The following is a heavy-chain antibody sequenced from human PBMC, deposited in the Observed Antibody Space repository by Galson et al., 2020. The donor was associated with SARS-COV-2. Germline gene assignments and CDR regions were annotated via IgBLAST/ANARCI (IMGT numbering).Heavy chain of an antibody. J-gene: IGHJ6*02. D-gene: IGHD3-3*01. CDR2: IWYDGSNK. CDR3: ARGGIDFWSGHMDV. V-gene: IGHV3-33*01. CDR1: GFTFSSYG. Sequence: PGGSLRLSCAASGFTFSSYGMHWVRQAPGKGLEWVAVIWYDGSNKYYADSVKGRFTISRDNSKNTLYLQMNSLRAEDTAVYYCARGGIDFWSGHMDVWGQGTTVTVSS.